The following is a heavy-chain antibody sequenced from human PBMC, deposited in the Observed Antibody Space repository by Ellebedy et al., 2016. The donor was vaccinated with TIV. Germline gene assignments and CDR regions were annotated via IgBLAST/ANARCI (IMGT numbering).Heavy chain of an antibody. Sequence: GESLKISCAASGFTFSSYEMNWVRQAPGKGLEWVSYISSSGSTIYYADSVKGRFTISRDNAKNSLYLQMNSLRAEDTAVYYCARVGAAGPHYYYYGMDVWGQGTTVTVSS. D-gene: IGHD6-13*01. J-gene: IGHJ6*02. V-gene: IGHV3-48*03. CDR2: ISSSGSTI. CDR1: GFTFSSYE. CDR3: ARVGAAGPHYYYYGMDV.